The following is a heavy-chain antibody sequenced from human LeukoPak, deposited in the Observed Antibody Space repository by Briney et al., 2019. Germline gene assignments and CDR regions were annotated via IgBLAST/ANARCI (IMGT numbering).Heavy chain of an antibody. J-gene: IGHJ4*02. D-gene: IGHD3-3*01. CDR1: GGSFSGYY. CDR2: INHSGST. Sequence: SETLSLTCAAYGGSFSGYYWSWIRQPPGKGLEWIGEINHSGSTNYNPSLKSRVTISVDTSKNQFSLKLSSVTAADTAVYYCARGSDFWSGYFDYWGQGTLVTVSS. CDR3: ARGSDFWSGYFDY. V-gene: IGHV4-34*01.